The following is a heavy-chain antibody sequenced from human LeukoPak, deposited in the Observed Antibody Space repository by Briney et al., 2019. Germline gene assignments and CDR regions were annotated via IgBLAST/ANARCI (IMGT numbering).Heavy chain of an antibody. CDR3: ASGGSPLGYCSSTSCYEGDNWFDP. CDR2: MNPNSGNT. CDR1: GYTFTSYD. V-gene: IGHV1-8*03. J-gene: IGHJ5*02. D-gene: IGHD2-2*01. Sequence: ASVKVSCKASGYTFTSYDINWVRQATGQGLEWMGWMNPNSGNTGYAQKFQGRVTITRNTSICTAYMELSSLRSEDTAVYYCASGGSPLGYCSSTSCYEGDNWFDPWGQGTLVTV.